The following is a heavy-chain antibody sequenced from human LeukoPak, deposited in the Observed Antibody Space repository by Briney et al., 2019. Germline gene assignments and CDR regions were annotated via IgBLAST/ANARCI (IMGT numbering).Heavy chain of an antibody. CDR2: ISAYNGNT. J-gene: IGHJ4*02. CDR1: GYTLTSYG. CDR3: ARDVPHYYGSGSYYKD. Sequence: ASVKVSCKASGYTLTSYGISWVRQAPGQGLEWMGWISAYNGNTNYAQKLQGRVTMTTDTSTSTAYMELRSLRSDDTAVYYCARDVPHYYGSGSYYKDWGQGTLVTVSS. V-gene: IGHV1-18*01. D-gene: IGHD3-10*01.